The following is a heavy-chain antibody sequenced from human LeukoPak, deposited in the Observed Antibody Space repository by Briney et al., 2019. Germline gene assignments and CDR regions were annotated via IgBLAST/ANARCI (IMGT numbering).Heavy chain of an antibody. Sequence: GSLRLSCAASGFTFSGHWMSWVRQAPGKGLEWVANINQGGSDKYYVDSVKGRFTISRDNAKNSLYLQMNSLRAEDTAVYYCARVMDTAMVFDYWGQGTLVTVSS. D-gene: IGHD5-18*01. CDR3: ARVMDTAMVFDY. V-gene: IGHV3-7*01. J-gene: IGHJ4*02. CDR1: GFTFSGHW. CDR2: INQGGSDK.